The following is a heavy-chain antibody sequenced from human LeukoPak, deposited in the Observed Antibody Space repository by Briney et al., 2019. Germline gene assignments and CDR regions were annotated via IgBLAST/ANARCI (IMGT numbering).Heavy chain of an antibody. V-gene: IGHV4-38-2*02. CDR1: GYSISSGYY. Sequence: SETLSLTCAVSGYSISSGYYWGWIRQPPGRGLEWIGSIFHSGSTYYNPPLKSRVTISVDTSKNQFSLKLSSVTAADTAVYYCARDFIAVAGTPDYWGQGTLVTVSS. D-gene: IGHD6-19*01. CDR2: IFHSGST. CDR3: ARDFIAVAGTPDY. J-gene: IGHJ4*02.